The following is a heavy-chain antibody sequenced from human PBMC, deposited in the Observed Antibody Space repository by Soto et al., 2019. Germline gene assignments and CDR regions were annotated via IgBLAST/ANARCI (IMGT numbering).Heavy chain of an antibody. D-gene: IGHD1-26*01. V-gene: IGHV1-58*01. CDR2: IVVGSGNT. CDR3: AAPLVAAMARNRYYYYGMDV. Sequence: SVKVSCKASGFTFTSSAVQWVRQARGQRLEWIGWIVVGSGNTNYAQKFQERATITRDMSTSTAYMELSSLRSEDTAVYYCAAPLVAAMARNRYYYYGMDVWGQWTTVTVSS. CDR1: GFTFTSSA. J-gene: IGHJ6*02.